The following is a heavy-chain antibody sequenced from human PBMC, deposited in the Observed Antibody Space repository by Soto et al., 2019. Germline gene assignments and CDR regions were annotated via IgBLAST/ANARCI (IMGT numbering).Heavy chain of an antibody. D-gene: IGHD5-18*01. CDR3: ARAGYSSASPHCGKDGIQ. CDR2: SDAGNGNT. V-gene: IGHV1-3*01. J-gene: IGHJ1*01. Sequence: GASVKVSCKASGYTFTSYPTHGVRQSPGERLEWMGLSDAGNGNTESSQKLRGRFRFTTDPSASPAYMDLGSLRYEDTAVSYCARAGYSSASPHCGKDGIQ. CDR1: GYTFTSYP.